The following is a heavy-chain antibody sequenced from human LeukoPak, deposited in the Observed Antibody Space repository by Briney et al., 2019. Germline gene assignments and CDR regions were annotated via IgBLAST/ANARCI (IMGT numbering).Heavy chain of an antibody. D-gene: IGHD3-22*01. J-gene: IGHJ3*02. CDR1: GFTVSSNY. CDR2: IDTVGDT. V-gene: IGHV3-13*01. Sequence: GGSLRLSCAASGFTVSSNYMSWVRQAPGKGLEWVSGIDTVGDTYYPGSVKGRFTISRENAKNSLYLQMNSLRAGDTAVYYCARVHSSGYYGDAFDIWGQGTMVTVSS. CDR3: ARVHSSGYYGDAFDI.